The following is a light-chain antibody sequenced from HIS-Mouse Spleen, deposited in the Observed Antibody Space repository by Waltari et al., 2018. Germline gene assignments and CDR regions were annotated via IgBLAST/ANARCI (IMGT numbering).Light chain of an antibody. Sequence: QSALTQPPSASGSPGQSVTISCTGTSSDVGGYNYVSWYQQHPGKAPKLMMYEVSNRPSGVPDRFSGSKSGNTASLTVSGLQAEDEADYYCSSYAGSNNVVFGGGTKLTVL. CDR2: EVS. CDR3: SSYAGSNNVV. CDR1: SSDVGGYNY. J-gene: IGLJ2*01. V-gene: IGLV2-8*01.